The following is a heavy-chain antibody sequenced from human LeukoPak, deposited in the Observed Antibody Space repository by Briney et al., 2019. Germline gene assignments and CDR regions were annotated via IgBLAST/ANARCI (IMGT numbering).Heavy chain of an antibody. D-gene: IGHD3-9*01. Sequence: GGSLRLSCAASGFTFSTYGMSWVRQAPGKGLEWVSAISGSGGFTYYADSVKGRFTISRDNSKHTLYLQMNSLRAEDAAVYYCARPRDILTGYFDLWGRGTLVTVSS. CDR2: ISGSGGFT. V-gene: IGHV3-23*01. CDR3: ARPRDILTGYFDL. J-gene: IGHJ2*01. CDR1: GFTFSTYG.